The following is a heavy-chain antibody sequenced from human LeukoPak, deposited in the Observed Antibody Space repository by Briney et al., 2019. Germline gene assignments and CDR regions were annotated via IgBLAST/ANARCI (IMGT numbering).Heavy chain of an antibody. V-gene: IGHV4-39*07. D-gene: IGHD5-24*01. J-gene: IGHJ4*02. CDR1: GGSISSSNYY. CDR2: IYYSGST. CDR3: SREGRWLQLGFDY. Sequence: SETLSLTCTVSGGSISSSNYYWGWIRQPPGKGLEWIGSIYYSGSTYYNPSLKSRVTISIDTSKNQFSLNLRSVTAADTAVYFCSREGRWLQLGFDYWGRGTLVTVSS.